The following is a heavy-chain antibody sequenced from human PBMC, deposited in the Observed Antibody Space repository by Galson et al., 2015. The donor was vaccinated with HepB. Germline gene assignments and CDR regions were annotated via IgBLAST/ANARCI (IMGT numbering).Heavy chain of an antibody. CDR2: MNPDSGKT. V-gene: IGHV1-8*01. J-gene: IGHJ4*02. Sequence: SVKVSCKASGYTFTSYDINWVRQATGQGLEWMGWMNPDSGKTGYVQKFKGRVTMTRNTSINTAYMSLDMSKNEFSLKVTSVTAADTAVYYCARRVQLWHYYFDYWGQGALVTVSS. CDR3: VTAADTAVYYCARRVQLWHYYFDY. D-gene: IGHD5-24*01. CDR1: GYTFTSYD.